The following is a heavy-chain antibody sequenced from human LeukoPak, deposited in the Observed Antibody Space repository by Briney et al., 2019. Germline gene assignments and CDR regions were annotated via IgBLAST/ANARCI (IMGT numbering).Heavy chain of an antibody. D-gene: IGHD3-3*01. CDR3: TRELSENWFDP. J-gene: IGHJ5*02. V-gene: IGHV3-15*01. CDR1: GFTFSAYW. CDR2: IKSKTDGGTT. Sequence: GGSLRLSCAASGFTFSAYWMHWVRQAPGKGLEWVGRIKSKTDGGTTDYAAPVKGRFTISRDDSKNTLYLQMNSLKTEDTAVYYCTRELSENWFDPWGQGTLVTVSS.